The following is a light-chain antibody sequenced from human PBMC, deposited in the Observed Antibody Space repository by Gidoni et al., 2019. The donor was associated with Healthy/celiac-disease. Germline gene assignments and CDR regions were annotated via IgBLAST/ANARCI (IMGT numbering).Light chain of an antibody. J-gene: IGKJ1*01. CDR2: WAS. V-gene: IGKV4-1*01. Sequence: DIVMTQSPDSLAVSLGERATINCKSSQSVLYSSNNMNYLAWYQQKPGQPPKLLIYWASTRESGVPDRFSGSGSGTDFTLTISSLQAEDVAVYYCQQYYSTPRTFGQXTKVEIK. CDR3: QQYYSTPRT. CDR1: QSVLYSSNNMNY.